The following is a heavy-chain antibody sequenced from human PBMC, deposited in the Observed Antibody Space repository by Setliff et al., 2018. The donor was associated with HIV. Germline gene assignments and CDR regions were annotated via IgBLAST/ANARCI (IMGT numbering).Heavy chain of an antibody. Sequence: SETLSLTCAVYGGPSSGYWSWVRQSPEKGLEWIGEISHSGSTNYNLSLKSRAAISADTSKKQFSLKLTSVTAADTGIYYCVASSSWSCRLNYWGQGTQVTVSS. CDR1: GGPSSGY. CDR2: ISHSGST. J-gene: IGHJ4*02. V-gene: IGHV4-34*01. D-gene: IGHD6-13*01. CDR3: VASSSWSCRLNY.